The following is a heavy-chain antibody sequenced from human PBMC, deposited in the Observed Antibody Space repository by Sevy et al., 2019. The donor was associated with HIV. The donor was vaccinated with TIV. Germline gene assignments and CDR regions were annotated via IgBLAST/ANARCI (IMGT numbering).Heavy chain of an antibody. J-gene: IGHJ4*02. V-gene: IGHV1-2*06. D-gene: IGHD1-1*01. CDR2: INPNSGGT. Sequence: ASVKVSCKASGYTFTGYYIHWIRQAPGQGLEWMGRINPNSGGTNYAQKFQGRVTMTRETSISTVYMELTRLTSDDTAVYYCTRVPPLFHDGQNYWGQGTLVTVSS. CDR3: TRVPPLFHDGQNY. CDR1: GYTFTGYY.